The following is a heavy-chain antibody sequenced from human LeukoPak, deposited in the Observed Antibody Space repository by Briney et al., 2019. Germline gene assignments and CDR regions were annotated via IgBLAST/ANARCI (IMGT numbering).Heavy chain of an antibody. CDR2: IKSKTDGGTT. J-gene: IGHJ4*02. CDR1: EFTFSNAW. Sequence: GGSLRLSCAASEFTFSNAWMSWVRQAPGKGLEWVGRIKSKTDGGTTDYAAPVKGRFTISRDDSKNTLYLQMNSLKTEDTAVYYCTTPYDYVWGSYRYNGYWGQGTLVTVSS. D-gene: IGHD3-16*02. V-gene: IGHV3-15*01. CDR3: TTPYDYVWGSYRYNGY.